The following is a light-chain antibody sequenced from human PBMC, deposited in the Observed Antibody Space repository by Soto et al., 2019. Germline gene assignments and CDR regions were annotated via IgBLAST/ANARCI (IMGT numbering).Light chain of an antibody. J-gene: IGLJ2*01. CDR1: SSDVGGYNY. Sequence: SVLTQPASVSGSPGQSITISCTGTSSDVGGYNYVSWYQQHPGKAPKLVIYEVTKRPSGVSNRFSGSKSGNTASLTISGLQAEDETDYYCSSYTSTNPVVFGGGTQLAVL. CDR3: SSYTSTNPVV. V-gene: IGLV2-14*01. CDR2: EVT.